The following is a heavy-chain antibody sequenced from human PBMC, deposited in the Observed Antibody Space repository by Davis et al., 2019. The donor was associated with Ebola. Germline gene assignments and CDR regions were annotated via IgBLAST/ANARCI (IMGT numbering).Heavy chain of an antibody. J-gene: IGHJ6*02. CDR2: IYYSGST. CDR1: GGSISSYY. D-gene: IGHD2-2*02. CDR3: ARGEVRYCSSTSCYNYGMDV. Sequence: MPSETLSFTCTVSGGSISSYYWSWIRQHPGKGLEWIGYIYYSGSTYYNPSLKSRVTISVDTSKNQFSLKLSSVTAADTAVYYCARGEVRYCSSTSCYNYGMDVWGQGTTVTVSS. V-gene: IGHV4-30-4*08.